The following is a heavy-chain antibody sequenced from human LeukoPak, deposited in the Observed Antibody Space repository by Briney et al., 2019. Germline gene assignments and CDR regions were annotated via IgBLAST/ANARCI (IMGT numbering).Heavy chain of an antibody. CDR2: ISAYNGNT. CDR3: ARVLYYYDSSGYLHYFDY. Sequence: ASVKVSCKASGYTFTSYGISWVRQAPGQGLEWMGWISAYNGNTNYAQKLQGRVTMTTDTSTSTAYMELRSLRSDDTAVYYRARVLYYYDSSGYLHYFDYWGQGTLVTVSS. J-gene: IGHJ4*02. D-gene: IGHD3-22*01. V-gene: IGHV1-18*01. CDR1: GYTFTSYG.